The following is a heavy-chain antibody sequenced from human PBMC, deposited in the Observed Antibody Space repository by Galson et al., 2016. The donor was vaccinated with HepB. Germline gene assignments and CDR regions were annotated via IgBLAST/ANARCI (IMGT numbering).Heavy chain of an antibody. V-gene: IGHV3-53*01. Sequence: LRLSCAVSGFTVSNNYMTWVRQAPGKGLEYVSCIYSGGNTYYADSVKGRFTISRDSSRNTLYLQMNSLRADDTAVYYCAILTGLSHSYNGLDVWGQGTTVTVS. D-gene: IGHD3-9*01. CDR1: GFTVSNNY. J-gene: IGHJ6*02. CDR3: AILTGLSHSYNGLDV. CDR2: IYSGGNT.